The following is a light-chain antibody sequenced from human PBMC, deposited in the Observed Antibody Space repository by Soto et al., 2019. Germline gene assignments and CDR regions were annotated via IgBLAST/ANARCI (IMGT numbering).Light chain of an antibody. CDR3: QQYGSTPPT. Sequence: EIVLTQSPGTLSLSPGERATLSCRASQSVTGDCLAWYQQKPGQPPRLLLYGASSRTTGIPDRFSGSGSGTDFTLTISRLEPEDFAVYCCQQYGSTPPTFGQGTKVEMK. CDR2: GAS. V-gene: IGKV3-20*01. J-gene: IGKJ1*01. CDR1: QSVTGDC.